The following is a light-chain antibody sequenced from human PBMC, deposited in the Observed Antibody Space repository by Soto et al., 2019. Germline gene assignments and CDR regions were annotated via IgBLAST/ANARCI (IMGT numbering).Light chain of an antibody. CDR1: SSDVGGYNY. Sequence: QSALTQPRSVSGSPGQSVTISCTGTSSDVGGYNYVSWYQQHPGKAPKLMIYDVSQRPSGVPDRFSGSKSGNTASLTISGLQAEDEADYYCCSYAGSHFLFGGGTKATVL. V-gene: IGLV2-11*01. CDR3: CSYAGSHFL. J-gene: IGLJ2*01. CDR2: DVS.